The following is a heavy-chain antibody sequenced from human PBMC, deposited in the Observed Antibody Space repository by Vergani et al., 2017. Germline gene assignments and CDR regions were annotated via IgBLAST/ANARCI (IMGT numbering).Heavy chain of an antibody. Sequence: EVQLVESGGGLVQPGGSLRLSCSASGFTFSSYAMHWVRQAPGKGLEYVSAISSNGGSTYYADSVKGRFTISRDNSKNTLYLQMSSLRAEDTAVYYCARGQTMIVVFQGPDAFDIWGQGTMVTVSS. CDR2: ISSNGGST. CDR1: GFTFSSYA. D-gene: IGHD3-22*01. J-gene: IGHJ3*02. CDR3: ARGQTMIVVFQGPDAFDI. V-gene: IGHV3-64D*06.